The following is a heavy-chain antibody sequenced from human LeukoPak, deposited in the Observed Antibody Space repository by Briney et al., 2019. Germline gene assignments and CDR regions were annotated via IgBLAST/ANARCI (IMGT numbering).Heavy chain of an antibody. CDR1: GYTFTSYG. CDR2: IIPIFGTA. D-gene: IGHD1-26*01. J-gene: IGHJ4*02. Sequence: SVKVSCKASGYTFTSYGISWVRQAPGQGLEWMGGIIPIFGTANYAQKFQGRVTITADESTNTAYMDLSSLRSEDTAVYYCARMSGSYFVRIDYWGQGTLVTVSS. CDR3: ARMSGSYFVRIDY. V-gene: IGHV1-69*13.